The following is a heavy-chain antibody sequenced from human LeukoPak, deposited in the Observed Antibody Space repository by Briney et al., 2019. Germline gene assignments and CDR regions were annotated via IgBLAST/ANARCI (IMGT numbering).Heavy chain of an antibody. CDR3: ARGVTRLVTTPFGV. J-gene: IGHJ4*02. Sequence: GASVKVSCKASGYTFTGYYMHWVRQAPGQGLECMGWINPNSGGTNYAQKFQGRVTMTRDTSISTAYMELSRLRSDDTAVYYCARGVTRLVTTPFGVWGQGTLVTVSS. D-gene: IGHD4-17*01. V-gene: IGHV1-2*02. CDR2: INPNSGGT. CDR1: GYTFTGYY.